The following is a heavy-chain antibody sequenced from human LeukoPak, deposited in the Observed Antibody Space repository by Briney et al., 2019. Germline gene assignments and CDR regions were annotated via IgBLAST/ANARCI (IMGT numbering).Heavy chain of an antibody. CDR2: ISSSSSYI. CDR1: GFTFSSYS. D-gene: IGHD3-22*01. J-gene: IGHJ5*02. CDR3: ARSPYYYDSSGYYYAWFDH. Sequence: GGSLRLSCAASGFTFSSYSMNWVRQAPGKGLEWVSSISSSSSYIYYADSVKGRFTISRDNAKNSLYLQMNSLRAEDTAVYYCARSPYYYDSSGYYYAWFDHWGQGTLVTVSS. V-gene: IGHV3-21*01.